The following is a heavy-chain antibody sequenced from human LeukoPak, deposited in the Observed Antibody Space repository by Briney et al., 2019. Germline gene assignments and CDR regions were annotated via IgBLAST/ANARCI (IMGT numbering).Heavy chain of an antibody. CDR1: GFTFSSYA. CDR2: ISGSGGRT. CDR3: AKDPRLCGGDCFTTIDF. J-gene: IGHJ3*01. V-gene: IGHV3-23*01. D-gene: IGHD2-21*02. Sequence: TGGSLRLSCAASGFTFSSYAMNWVRQAPGKGLEWVSAISGSGGRTPYADSVKGRFTISRDNSKNTLYLQMNSLRVEDTAIYYCAKDPRLCGGDCFTTIDFWGQGTMVTVSP.